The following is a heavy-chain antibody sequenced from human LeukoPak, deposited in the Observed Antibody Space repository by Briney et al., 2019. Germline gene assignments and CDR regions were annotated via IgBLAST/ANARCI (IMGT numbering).Heavy chain of an antibody. CDR3: ARDGIRYFDWLSTRDYYYMDV. CDR2: ISSSSSYI. J-gene: IGHJ6*03. CDR1: GFPFSSYS. Sequence: GGSLRLSCAASGFPFSSYSMNWVRQAPGKGLEWVSSISSSSSYIYYADSVKGRFTISRDNAKNSLYLQMNSLRAEDTAVYYCARDGIRYFDWLSTRDYYYMDVWGKGTTVTISS. D-gene: IGHD3-9*01. V-gene: IGHV3-21*01.